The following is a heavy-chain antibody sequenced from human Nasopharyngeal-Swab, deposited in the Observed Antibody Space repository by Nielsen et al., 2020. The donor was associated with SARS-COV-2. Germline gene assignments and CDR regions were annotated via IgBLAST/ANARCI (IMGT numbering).Heavy chain of an antibody. CDR2: ISSSSSTI. CDR1: GITFDDYG. Sequence: GGSLRLSCAASGITFDDYGMNWVRQAPGKGLEWVSYISSSSSTIYYADSVKGRFTISRDNAKNSLYLQMNRLRAEDKAVYYCASIEGDCSSTSCYDAFDIWGQGTMVTVSS. J-gene: IGHJ3*02. D-gene: IGHD2-2*01. V-gene: IGHV3-48*01. CDR3: ASIEGDCSSTSCYDAFDI.